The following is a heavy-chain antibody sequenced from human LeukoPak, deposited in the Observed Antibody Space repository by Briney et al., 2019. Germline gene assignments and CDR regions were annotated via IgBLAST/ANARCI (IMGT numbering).Heavy chain of an antibody. D-gene: IGHD6-13*01. CDR2: ISSSSDYI. CDR1: TFTFSSDS. Sequence: PGGSLRLSCAASTFTFSSDSMNWVRQAPGKGPEWVSSISSSSDYIYYADSVKGRFTIFRDNAKNSLYLQMNSLRVEDSAIYYCVRDSGSSWREGLNYWGQGTLVTVSS. J-gene: IGHJ4*02. CDR3: VRDSGSSWREGLNY. V-gene: IGHV3-21*01.